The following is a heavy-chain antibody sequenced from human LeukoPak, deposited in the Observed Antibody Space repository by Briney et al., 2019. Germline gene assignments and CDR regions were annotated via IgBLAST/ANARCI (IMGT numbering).Heavy chain of an antibody. Sequence: SGGSLRLSCAASGFTVSSNYMGWVRQAPGKGLEWVSSISSSSSYIYYADSVKGRFTISRDNAKNSLYLQMNSLRAEDTAVYYCARGYYYDSSGYSYKYYFDYWGQGTLVTVSS. CDR2: ISSSSSYI. D-gene: IGHD3-22*01. V-gene: IGHV3-21*01. J-gene: IGHJ4*02. CDR3: ARGYYYDSSGYSYKYYFDY. CDR1: GFTVSSNY.